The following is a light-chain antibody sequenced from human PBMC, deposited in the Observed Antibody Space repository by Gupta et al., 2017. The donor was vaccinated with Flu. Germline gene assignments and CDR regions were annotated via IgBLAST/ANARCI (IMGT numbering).Light chain of an antibody. Sequence: LGEWATINCKSSQNCLYIDNNKNYLAWYQQRPGQPPKLLISCASTREYGVPDRFSGSGSGTDFTLTISSLQAEDVAVYYCQQDDSTPWTFGQGTSVEIK. V-gene: IGKV4-1*01. CDR3: QQDDSTPWT. J-gene: IGKJ1*01. CDR1: QNCLYIDNNKNY. CDR2: CAS.